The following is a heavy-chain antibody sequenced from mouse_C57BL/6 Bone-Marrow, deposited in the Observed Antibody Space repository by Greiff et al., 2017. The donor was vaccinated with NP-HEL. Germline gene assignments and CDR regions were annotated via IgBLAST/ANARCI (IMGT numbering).Heavy chain of an antibody. J-gene: IGHJ3*01. Sequence: EVQVVESGGDLVKPGGSLTLSCAASGFTFTSYGLSWVRRPPDTRLLWVATFSSGGCYTYYPPSVKGRFTISRDNAKNTLYLQMSRLKSEDTAMYYCARPITTKFAYWGQGTLVTVSA. CDR2: FSSGGCYT. V-gene: IGHV5-6*01. CDR1: GFTFTSYG. D-gene: IGHD1-1*01. CDR3: ARPITTKFAY.